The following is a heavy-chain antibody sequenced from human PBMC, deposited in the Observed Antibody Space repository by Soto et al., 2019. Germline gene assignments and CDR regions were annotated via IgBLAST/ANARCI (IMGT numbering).Heavy chain of an antibody. CDR2: TIPILGLT. CDR3: AGGYDDDGYYNSFDY. D-gene: IGHD3-22*01. Sequence: QVQLVQSGAEVKKPGSSVKVSCKASGDTFSSYTFSWVRQAPGQGLEWMGRTIPILGLTNFAEKFPGRVTITADKSRSPGYMELSSLRSDDTAVYYCAGGYDDDGYYNSFDYWGQGTLGTVSS. J-gene: IGHJ4*02. CDR1: GDTFSSYT. V-gene: IGHV1-69*02.